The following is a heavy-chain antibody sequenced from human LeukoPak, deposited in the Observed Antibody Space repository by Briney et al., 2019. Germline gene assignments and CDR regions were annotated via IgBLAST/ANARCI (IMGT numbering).Heavy chain of an antibody. CDR3: ARGTDYGDYALNYYFDY. Sequence: SETLSLTCTVSGGSISSYYWSWIRQPPGKGLEWIGYIYYSGTTNYNPSLKSRVTISVDTSKNQFSLKLSSVTAADTAVYYCARGTDYGDYALNYYFDYWGQGTLVTVSS. CDR1: GGSISSYY. V-gene: IGHV4-59*12. D-gene: IGHD4-17*01. CDR2: IYYSGTT. J-gene: IGHJ4*02.